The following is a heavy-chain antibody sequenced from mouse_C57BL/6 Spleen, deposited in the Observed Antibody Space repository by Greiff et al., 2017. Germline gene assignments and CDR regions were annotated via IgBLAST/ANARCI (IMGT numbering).Heavy chain of an antibody. V-gene: IGHV5-9*01. J-gene: IGHJ3*01. CDR1: GFTFSSYT. CDR3: ARHTETWFAY. Sequence: EVQLVESGGGLVKPGGSLKLSCAASGFTFSSYTMSWVRQTPEKRLVWVATISGGGGNTYYPDSVKGRFTISRDNAKNTLYLQMSSLRSEDTALYYCARHTETWFAYWGKGTLVTVSA. CDR2: ISGGGGNT.